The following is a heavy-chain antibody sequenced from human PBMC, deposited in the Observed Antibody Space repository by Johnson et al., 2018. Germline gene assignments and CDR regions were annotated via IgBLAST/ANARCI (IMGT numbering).Heavy chain of an antibody. CDR2: ISFDGSVT. J-gene: IGHJ6*03. D-gene: IGHD3-16*01. CDR1: GFTFNNYA. Sequence: QVQLVQSGGGVVQPGRSLRLSCAVSGFTFNNYAMHWVRQAPGKGLEWVAAISFDGSVTHYGESVKGRFTISRNNSKSTVYVERNSLRGEDTAVYYCAKAGMITFGAGRNSDYDMDVWGKGTTVTVSS. V-gene: IGHV3-30*04. CDR3: AKAGMITFGAGRNSDYDMDV.